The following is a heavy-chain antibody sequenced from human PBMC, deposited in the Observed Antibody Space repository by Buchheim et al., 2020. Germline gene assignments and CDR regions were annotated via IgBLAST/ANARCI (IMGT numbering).Heavy chain of an antibody. Sequence: QLQLQESGPGLVKPSETLSLTCTVSGGSISSSSYYWGWIRQPPGKGLEWIGSIYYSGSTYYNPSLKSRVTISVATSKNQFSLKLSSVTAADTAVYYCARTYSSSSLYYYYYYGMDVWGQGTT. CDR1: GGSISSSSYY. V-gene: IGHV4-39*01. CDR2: IYYSGST. D-gene: IGHD6-6*01. J-gene: IGHJ6*02. CDR3: ARTYSSSSLYYYYYYGMDV.